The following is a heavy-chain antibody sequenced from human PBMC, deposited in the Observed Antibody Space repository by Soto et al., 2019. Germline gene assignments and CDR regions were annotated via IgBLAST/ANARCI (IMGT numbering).Heavy chain of an antibody. CDR3: ARERDTSGYILAY. D-gene: IGHD3-22*01. CDR2: IWYDGSNK. J-gene: IGHJ4*02. CDR1: GFIFSTYG. Sequence: QVQLVESGGGVVQPGRSLRLSCEASGFIFSTYGMHWVRQTPGKGLEWVAVIWYDGSNKYYADSVRGRFTISRDNSKNTLYLQMNSLRAEDTAVYYCARERDTSGYILAYWGQGTLVTVSS. V-gene: IGHV3-33*01.